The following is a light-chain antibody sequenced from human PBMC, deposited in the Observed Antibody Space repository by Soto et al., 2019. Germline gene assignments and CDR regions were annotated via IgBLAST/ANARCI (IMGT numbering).Light chain of an antibody. CDR3: GTWDSSLSAYV. Sequence: QSALTQPPSVSAAPGQKVTISCSGSSSNIENNYVSWYQQFPGTAPKLLIYEDNKRPSGIPDRFTGSKSGTSATLGITGLQTGHEADYYCGTWDSSLSAYVFGSGTKVTVL. V-gene: IGLV1-51*02. CDR2: EDN. J-gene: IGLJ1*01. CDR1: SSNIENNY.